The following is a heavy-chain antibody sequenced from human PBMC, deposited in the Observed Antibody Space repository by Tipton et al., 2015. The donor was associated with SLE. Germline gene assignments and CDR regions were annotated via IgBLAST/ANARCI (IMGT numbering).Heavy chain of an antibody. CDR2: IYYSGTT. D-gene: IGHD3-16*02. V-gene: IGHV4-59*11. CDR1: GGSISRHY. CDR3: ARRIVWFDP. J-gene: IGHJ5*02. Sequence: TLSLTCTVSGGSISRHYWSWIRQPPGKGLEWVGYIYYSGTTHYNPSLNSRVTISLDTSKNQFSLKMSYVTAADTAVYYCARRIVWFDPWGQGTLVTVSS.